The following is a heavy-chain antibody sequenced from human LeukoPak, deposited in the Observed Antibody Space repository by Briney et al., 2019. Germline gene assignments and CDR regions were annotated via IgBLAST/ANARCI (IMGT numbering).Heavy chain of an antibody. CDR3: ARGGASSDI. D-gene: IGHD1-26*01. Sequence: GGSLRLPCAASGFTFSSYGMHWVRQAPGKGLEWVAFIRYDGSNKYYADSVKGRFTISRDNAKNSLYLQMNSLRAEDTAVYYCARGGASSDIWGQGTMVTVSS. V-gene: IGHV3-30*02. CDR1: GFTFSSYG. J-gene: IGHJ3*02. CDR2: IRYDGSNK.